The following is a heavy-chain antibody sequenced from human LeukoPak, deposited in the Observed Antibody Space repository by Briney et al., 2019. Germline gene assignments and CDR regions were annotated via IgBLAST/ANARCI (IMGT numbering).Heavy chain of an antibody. CDR2: IYYSGST. V-gene: IGHV4-59*01. CDR1: GGSISSYY. CDR3: ARDPAGFGGFDY. J-gene: IGHJ4*02. Sequence: PSETLSLTCTVSGGSISSYYWGWIRQPPGKGLEWIGYIYYSGSTNYNPSLKSRVTISVDTSKNQFSLKLSSVTAADTAVYYCARDPAGFGGFDYWGQGTLVTVSS. D-gene: IGHD3-10*01.